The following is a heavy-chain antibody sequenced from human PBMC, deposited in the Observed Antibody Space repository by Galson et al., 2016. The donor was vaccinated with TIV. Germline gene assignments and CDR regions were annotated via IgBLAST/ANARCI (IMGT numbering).Heavy chain of an antibody. Sequence: SLRLSCAASEFTFSAYAVNWVRQAPGKGLEWVSGIGDIGTSPYYAGSVKGRFTISRDNSRNTLYLQMNSLRAEDTALYYCAKDAQWLPAAYFDYWGQGILVTVSS. CDR3: AKDAQWLPAAYFDY. D-gene: IGHD6-19*01. CDR1: EFTFSAYA. V-gene: IGHV3-23*01. J-gene: IGHJ4*02. CDR2: IGDIGTSP.